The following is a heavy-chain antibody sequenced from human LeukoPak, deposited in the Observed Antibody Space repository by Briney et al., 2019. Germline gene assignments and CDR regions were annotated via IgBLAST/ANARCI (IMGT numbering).Heavy chain of an antibody. CDR2: INSDGSST. D-gene: IGHD1-14*01. CDR1: GFTFSSYW. J-gene: IGHJ4*02. V-gene: IGHV3-74*01. CDR3: ATETNGRHYDY. Sequence: GGPLRLSCAASGFTFSSYWMHWVRQAPGKGLVWVSRINSDGSSTSYADSVKGRFTISRDNAKNTLYLQMNSLRAEDTAVYYCATETNGRHYDYWGQGTLLTVSS.